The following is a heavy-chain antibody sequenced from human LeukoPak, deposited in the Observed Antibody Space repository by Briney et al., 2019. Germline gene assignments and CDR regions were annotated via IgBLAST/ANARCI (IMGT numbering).Heavy chain of an antibody. CDR1: GFTVSSYG. D-gene: IGHD5-24*01. J-gene: IGHJ4*02. CDR2: IRYDGSNK. V-gene: IGHV3-30*02. Sequence: PGGSLRLSCAASGFTVSSYGRQWVRQAPGKGLEWVAFIRYDGSNKYYADSVKGRFTISRDNCKNTLYLQMNSLRAEDTAVYYCAKRRDGYSLGWGQGTLVTVSS. CDR3: AKRRDGYSLG.